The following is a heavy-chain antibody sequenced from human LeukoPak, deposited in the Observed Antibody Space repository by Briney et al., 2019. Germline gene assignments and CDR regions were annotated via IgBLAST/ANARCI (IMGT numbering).Heavy chain of an antibody. D-gene: IGHD1-20*01. CDR1: GGSISSSSYY. CDR3: AALRITGTSEHYYYYGMDV. V-gene: IGHV4-61*01. Sequence: SETLSLTCTVSGGSISSSSYYWSWIRQPPGKGLEWIGDIYYSGSTNYNPSLKSRVTISVDTSKNQFSLKLSSVTAADTAVYYCAALRITGTSEHYYYYGMDVWGQGTTVTVSS. CDR2: IYYSGST. J-gene: IGHJ6*02.